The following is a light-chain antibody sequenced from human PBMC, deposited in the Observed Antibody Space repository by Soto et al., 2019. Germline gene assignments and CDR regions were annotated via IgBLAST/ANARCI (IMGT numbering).Light chain of an antibody. Sequence: EIVLTQSPGTLSLSPGERATLSCRASQSVSSSYLAWYQQKPGQAPRLLIYDASSRATGIPDRFSGSGSGTDFTLTISRLEPEDFAVYYCQQYGSSPWTFGPGTKVDIK. CDR3: QQYGSSPWT. V-gene: IGKV3-20*01. CDR1: QSVSSSY. J-gene: IGKJ1*01. CDR2: DAS.